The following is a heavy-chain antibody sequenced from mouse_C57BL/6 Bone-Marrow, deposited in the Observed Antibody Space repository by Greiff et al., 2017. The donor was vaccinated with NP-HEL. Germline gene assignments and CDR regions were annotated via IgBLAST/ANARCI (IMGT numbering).Heavy chain of an antibody. CDR1: GFTFSNYW. Sequence: EVKLEESGGGLVQPGGSMKLSCVASGFTFSNYWMNWVRQSPEQGLEWVAQIRLKSDNYATHYAESVKGRFTISRDDSKSSVYLQMNNLRAEDTGIDYGTGHTYYDEYEERGWGYWGQGTTLTVSS. D-gene: IGHD2-4*01. J-gene: IGHJ2*01. CDR2: IRLKSDNYAT. V-gene: IGHV6-3*01. CDR3: TGHTYYDEYEERGWGY.